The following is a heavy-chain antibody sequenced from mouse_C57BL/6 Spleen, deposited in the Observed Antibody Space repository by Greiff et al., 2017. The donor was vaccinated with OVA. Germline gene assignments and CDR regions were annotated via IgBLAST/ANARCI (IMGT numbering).Heavy chain of an antibody. Sequence: VQLQQSGAELVRPGASVKLSCTASGFNIKDDYMHWVKQRPEQGLEWIGWIDPENGDTEYASKFQGKATITADTSSNTAYLQLSSLTSEDTAVYYCTTGYYGSSYDAWFAYWGQGTLVTVSA. CDR1: GFNIKDDY. CDR2: IDPENGDT. D-gene: IGHD1-1*01. CDR3: TTGYYGSSYDAWFAY. V-gene: IGHV14-4*01. J-gene: IGHJ3*01.